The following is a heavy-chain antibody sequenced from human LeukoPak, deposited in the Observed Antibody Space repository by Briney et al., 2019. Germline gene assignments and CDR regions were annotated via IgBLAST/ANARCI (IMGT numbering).Heavy chain of an antibody. D-gene: IGHD5-18*01. V-gene: IGHV3-30*18. CDR2: FSYDGSNK. CDR1: GFTFSSYG. CDR3: AEDRYSYAFEYFQH. J-gene: IGHJ1*01. Sequence: GGSLRLSCAASGFTFSSYGMHWVRQAPGKGLEWVAVFSYDGSNKYYADSVKGRFTISRDNSKNTLYLQMNSLRAEDTAVYYCAEDRYSYAFEYFQHWGQGTLVTVSS.